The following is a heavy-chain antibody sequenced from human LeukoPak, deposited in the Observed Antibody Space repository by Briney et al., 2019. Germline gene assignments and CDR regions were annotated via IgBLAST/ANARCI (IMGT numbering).Heavy chain of an antibody. V-gene: IGHV4-34*01. CDR3: ASVDGGNFSFDY. J-gene: IGHJ4*02. Sequence: PSETLSLTCAVYGGSFSGYYWSWIRQPPGKGLEWIGEINHSGSTNYNPPLKSRVTISVDTSKNQFSLKLSSVTAADTAVYYCASVDGGNFSFDYWGQGTLVTVSS. CDR2: INHSGST. D-gene: IGHD4-23*01. CDR1: GGSFSGYY.